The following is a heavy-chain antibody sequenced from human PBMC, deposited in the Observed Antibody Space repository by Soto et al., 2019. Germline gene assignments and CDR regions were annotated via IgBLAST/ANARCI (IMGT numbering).Heavy chain of an antibody. CDR2: ISSSSNYI. CDR1: GFTFSSYT. Sequence: EVQLVESGGGLVKPGGSLRLSCAASGFTFSSYTMKWVRQAPGKGLEWVSSISSSSNYIYYVDSVKGRFTISRDNAKNSLYLQMDSLRAEDTAVYYCARAVYSSSWYGDYWGQGTLVTVSS. D-gene: IGHD6-13*01. V-gene: IGHV3-21*01. J-gene: IGHJ4*02. CDR3: ARAVYSSSWYGDY.